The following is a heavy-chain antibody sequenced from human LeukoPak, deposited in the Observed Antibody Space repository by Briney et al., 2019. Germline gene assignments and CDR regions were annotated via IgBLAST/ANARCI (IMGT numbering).Heavy chain of an antibody. CDR1: GYSFTDHY. D-gene: IGHD3-10*01. V-gene: IGHV5-51*01. CDR3: ARRGYGSGNYYYPN. J-gene: IGHJ4*02. CDR2: IYPGDSDT. Sequence: GESLKISCKGSGYSFTDHYIGWVRLMPGKGLEWMGIIYPGDSDTRYSPSIQGQVTISAGKSISTAYLQWSSLKASDTAMYYCARRGYGSGNYYYPNWGQGTLVTVSS.